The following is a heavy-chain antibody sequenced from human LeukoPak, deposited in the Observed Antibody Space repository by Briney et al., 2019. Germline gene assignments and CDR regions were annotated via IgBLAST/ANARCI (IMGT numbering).Heavy chain of an antibody. CDR2: ISYDGSNK. V-gene: IGHV3-30*18. CDR1: GFTFSSYG. D-gene: IGHD3-3*01. Sequence: GGSLRLSCAASGFTFSSYGMHWVRQAPGKGLEWVAVISYDGSNKYYADSVKGRFTISRDNSKNTLYLQMNSLRAEDTAVYYCAKVRVYDFWSGYQYFDYWGQGTLVTVSS. CDR3: AKVRVYDFWSGYQYFDY. J-gene: IGHJ4*02.